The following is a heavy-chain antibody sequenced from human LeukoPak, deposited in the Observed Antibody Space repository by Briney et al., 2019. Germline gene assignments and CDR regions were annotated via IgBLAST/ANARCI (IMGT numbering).Heavy chain of an antibody. J-gene: IGHJ5*02. Sequence: SETLSLTCAVYGGSFSGYYWSWIRQPPGKGLEWIGEINHSGSTNYNPSLKSRVTISVDTSKNQFSLKLSFVTAADTAVYYCARGQVRGVRRYYYNWFDPWGQGTLVTVSS. CDR1: GGSFSGYY. V-gene: IGHV4-34*01. D-gene: IGHD3-10*01. CDR2: INHSGST. CDR3: ARGQVRGVRRYYYNWFDP.